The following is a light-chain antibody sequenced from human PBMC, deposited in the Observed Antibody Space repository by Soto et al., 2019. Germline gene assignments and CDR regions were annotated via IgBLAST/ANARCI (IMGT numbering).Light chain of an antibody. J-gene: IGKJ2*01. V-gene: IGKV1-39*01. CDR2: AAS. Sequence: DIQMTQSPSSLSASVGDRVTITCRASRSISTYLNWYQQKPGKAPKLLISAASNLQSWVPSRFSGSGSGTDFTLTISSLQPEDFASYYCQQSYNAPMYTFGQGTKLEI. CDR3: QQSYNAPMYT. CDR1: RSISTY.